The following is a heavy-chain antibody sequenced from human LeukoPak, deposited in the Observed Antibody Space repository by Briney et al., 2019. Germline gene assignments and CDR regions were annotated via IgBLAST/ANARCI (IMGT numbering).Heavy chain of an antibody. V-gene: IGHV1-2*06. J-gene: IGHJ4*02. CDR3: ARGPRVLRFLEWLLTFDY. D-gene: IGHD3-3*01. CDR2: INPNSGGT. Sequence: ASVKVSCKASGYTFTGYCMHWVRQAPGQGLEWMGRINPNSGGTNYAQKFQGKVTMTSDTSISTAYMELSRLRSDDTAVYYCARGPRVLRFLEWLLTFDYWGQGTLVTVSS. CDR1: GYTFTGYC.